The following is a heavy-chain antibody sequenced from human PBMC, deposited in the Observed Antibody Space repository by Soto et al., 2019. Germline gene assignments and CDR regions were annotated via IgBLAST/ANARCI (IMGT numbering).Heavy chain of an antibody. Sequence: QLQLQESGPGLVKPSETLSLTCTVSGGSISSSSYYWGWIRQPPGKGLEWIGSIYYSGSTYYNPSLKSRVTLSVDTSKNHFSLKLSSVTAADTAVYYCARVALGAVAPACDICGQGTMVTVSS. CDR3: ARVALGAVAPACDI. CDR1: GGSISSSSYY. V-gene: IGHV4-39*02. J-gene: IGHJ3*02. D-gene: IGHD6-19*01. CDR2: IYYSGST.